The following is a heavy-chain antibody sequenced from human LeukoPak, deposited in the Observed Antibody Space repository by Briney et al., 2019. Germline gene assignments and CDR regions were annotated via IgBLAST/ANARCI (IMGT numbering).Heavy chain of an antibody. CDR3: AKGSGGAYYNYFED. D-gene: IGHD1-26*01. J-gene: IGHJ4*02. V-gene: IGHV3-43D*03. CDR2: ISWDGGTI. CDR1: GFTFDDYA. Sequence: GGSLRLSCAASGFTFDDYAFHWVRQAPGKGLEWVSLISWDGGTIYYADSVRGRFTISRDNSKNSLYLRMNSLRAEGTALYYCAKGSGGAYYNYFEDWGQGTLVSVAS.